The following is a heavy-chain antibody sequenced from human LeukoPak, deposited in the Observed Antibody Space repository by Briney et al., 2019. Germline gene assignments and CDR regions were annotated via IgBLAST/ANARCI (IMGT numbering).Heavy chain of an antibody. CDR1: GGSFSGYY. J-gene: IGHJ6*02. Sequence: SETLSLTCAIYGGSFSGYYWSWIRQPPVKGLEWIATIYYSGSTYYNPSLKSRVTISVDTSKNQFSLKLNSVTAADTAVYYCVSQTAGYYYGMDVWGQGTTVSVSS. V-gene: IGHV4-34*01. CDR2: IYYSGST. CDR3: VSQTAGYYYGMDV.